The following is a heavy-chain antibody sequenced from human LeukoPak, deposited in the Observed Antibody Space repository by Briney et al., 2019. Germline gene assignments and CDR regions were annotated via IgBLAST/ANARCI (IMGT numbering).Heavy chain of an antibody. V-gene: IGHV3-64D*09. CDR1: GFXFSSYA. CDR2: ISTNGGST. J-gene: IGHJ4*02. Sequence: GGSLRLSCSASGFXFSSYAIHWVRQAPGKGLEYISAISTNGGSTNYADSVKGRFTISRDNSKNTLFLQMSSLRAEDTAVYYCVRDHDSSGYYGSFDYWGQGTLVTVSS. D-gene: IGHD3-22*01. CDR3: VRDHDSSGYYGSFDY.